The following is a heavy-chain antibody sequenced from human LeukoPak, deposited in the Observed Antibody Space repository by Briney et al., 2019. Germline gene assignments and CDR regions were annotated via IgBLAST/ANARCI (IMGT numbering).Heavy chain of an antibody. CDR2: IWFDGSVK. D-gene: IGHD3-3*01. V-gene: IGHV3-33*06. Sequence: GGSLRLSCAASGFTFNTHGMHWVRQAPGKGLEWVAAIWFDGSVKHYSDAVKGRFTISRDNSLNTLYLQMNSLRVEDTAIYYCAKDTAVQFLEPAFWGQGTLVTVPS. CDR1: GFTFNTHG. CDR3: AKDTAVQFLEPAF. J-gene: IGHJ4*02.